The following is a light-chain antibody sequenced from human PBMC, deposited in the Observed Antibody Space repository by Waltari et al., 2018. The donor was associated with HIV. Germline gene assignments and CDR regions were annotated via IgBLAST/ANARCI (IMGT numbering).Light chain of an antibody. V-gene: IGLV4-69*01. CDR3: QTWENGPKV. CDR1: SGHSRYD. Sequence: QLVLTQSPSASASLGASVKLTCTLSSGHSRYDIAWHQQQPEKGPRYLMKVNSDGSHNKGDGIPDRFSGSSSGAERYLTSSSLQSDDEADYYCQTWENGPKVFGGGTKLTVV. J-gene: IGLJ3*02. CDR2: VNSDGSH.